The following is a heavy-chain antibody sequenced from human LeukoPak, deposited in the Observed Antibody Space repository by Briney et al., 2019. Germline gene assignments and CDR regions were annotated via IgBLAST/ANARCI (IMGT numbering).Heavy chain of an antibody. CDR1: GGSISSSSYY. J-gene: IGHJ5*02. Sequence: SETLSLTCTVSGGSISSSSYYWGWIRQPPGKGLEWIGSFYYSGSTYYNPSLKSRVTLSVDTSKNQFSLKLSSVTAADTAVYYCARQGVGSTSPNNWFDPWGQGTLVTVSS. CDR2: FYYSGST. D-gene: IGHD2-2*01. V-gene: IGHV4-39*01. CDR3: ARQGVGSTSPNNWFDP.